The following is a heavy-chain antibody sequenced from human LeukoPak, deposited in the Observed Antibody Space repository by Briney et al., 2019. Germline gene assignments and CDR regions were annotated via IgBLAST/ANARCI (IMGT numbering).Heavy chain of an antibody. CDR1: GFTFSSYW. CDR3: ARVGVYYGSGSYYSWFDP. CDR2: INSDGSGT. D-gene: IGHD3-10*01. V-gene: IGHV3-74*01. J-gene: IGHJ5*02. Sequence: GGSLRLSCAASGFTFSSYWMHWVRQAPGKGLVWVSRINSDGSGTSYADSVKGRFTISRDNAKNALYLQMNSLRAEDTAVYYCARVGVYYGSGSYYSWFDPWGQGTLVTVSS.